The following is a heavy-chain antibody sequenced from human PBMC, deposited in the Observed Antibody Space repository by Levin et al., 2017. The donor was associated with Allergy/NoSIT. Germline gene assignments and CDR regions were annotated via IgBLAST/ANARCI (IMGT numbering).Heavy chain of an antibody. CDR1: GYTFTSYG. V-gene: IGHV1-18*01. CDR2: ISAYNGNT. CDR3: ARDGYSSSLGAGGADY. J-gene: IGHJ4*02. Sequence: ASVKVSCKASGYTFTSYGISWVRQAPGQGLEWMGWISAYNGNTNYAQKLQGRVTMTTDTSTSTAYMELRSLRSDDTAVYYCARDGYSSSLGAGGADYWGQGTLVTVSS. D-gene: IGHD6-13*01.